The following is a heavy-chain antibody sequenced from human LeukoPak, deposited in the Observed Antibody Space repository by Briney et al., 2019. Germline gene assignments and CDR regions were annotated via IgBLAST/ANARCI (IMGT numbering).Heavy chain of an antibody. D-gene: IGHD3-10*01. V-gene: IGHV3-23*01. CDR3: AKEGFGSGEAY. CDR2: INSRGGSP. CDR1: GFTFSSYA. J-gene: IGHJ4*02. Sequence: PGGSLRLSCAASGFTFSSYAMTWVRQAPGKGLEWVSVINSRGGSPYYADSVKGRFTISRDNSKNTLYLQMNSLRAEDTAVCYCAKEGFGSGEAYWGQGTLVTVSS.